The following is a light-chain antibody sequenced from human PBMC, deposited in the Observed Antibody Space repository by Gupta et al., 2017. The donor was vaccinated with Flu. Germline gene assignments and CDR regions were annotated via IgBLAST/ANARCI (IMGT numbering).Light chain of an antibody. V-gene: IGKV3-15*01. CDR3: QQDNNSPPLT. CDR1: QSVSSN. CDR2: GAS. J-gene: IGKJ3*01. Sequence: EIVITHSPATLSVSPGERATPSCRASQSVSSNLAWYQQKPGQAPRLLIYGASTRATGIPARFSGSGSGKELTLTISSRQSEDIAVYYCQQDNNSPPLTFGHGTKVDIK.